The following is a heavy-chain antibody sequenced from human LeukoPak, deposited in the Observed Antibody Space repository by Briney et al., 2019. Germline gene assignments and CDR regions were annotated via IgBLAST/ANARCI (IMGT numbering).Heavy chain of an antibody. V-gene: IGHV3-30*18. CDR2: XXXXGSNK. CDR3: AKDVGYCSSTSCHYFDY. J-gene: IGHJ4*02. D-gene: IGHD2-2*01. Sequence: LEWVAXXXXXGSNKYYADSVKGRFTISRDNSKNTLYLQMNSLRAEDTAVYYCAKDVGYCSSTSCHYFDYWGQGTLVTVSS.